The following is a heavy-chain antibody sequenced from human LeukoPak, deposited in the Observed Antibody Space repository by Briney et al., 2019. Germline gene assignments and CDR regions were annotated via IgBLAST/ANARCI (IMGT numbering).Heavy chain of an antibody. CDR3: ARDRVSGGNDY. Sequence: ASVKVSCKASGYTFTGYDLHWVRQAPGQGLEYMGWINPNNGDSKNTQTFQGRVTMTRDTSNSTVYMELTRLRSDDTAVYYCARDRVSGGNDYWGQGTLVTVSS. CDR2: INPNNGDS. D-gene: IGHD3-10*01. J-gene: IGHJ4*02. V-gene: IGHV1-2*02. CDR1: GYTFTGYD.